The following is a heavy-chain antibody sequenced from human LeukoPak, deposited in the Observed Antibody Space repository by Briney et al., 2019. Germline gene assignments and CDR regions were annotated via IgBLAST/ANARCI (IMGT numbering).Heavy chain of an antibody. V-gene: IGHV4-34*01. CDR3: ARGSTMVRGRGAYFDY. Sequence: TSETLSLTCAVYGGSFSGYYWSWIRQPPGKGLEWIGEINHSGSTNYNPSLKSRVTISVDTSKNQFSLKLSSVTAADTAVYYCARGSTMVRGRGAYFDYWGQGTLVTVSS. D-gene: IGHD3-10*01. CDR1: GGSFSGYY. J-gene: IGHJ4*02. CDR2: INHSGST.